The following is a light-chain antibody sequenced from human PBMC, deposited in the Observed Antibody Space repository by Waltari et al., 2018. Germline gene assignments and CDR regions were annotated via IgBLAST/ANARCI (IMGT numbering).Light chain of an antibody. CDR1: QSVSSSY. J-gene: IGKJ1*01. CDR3: QQYGSSPWT. V-gene: IGKV3-20*01. Sequence: EIVLTQSPGTLSLSPGERATLSCRASQSVSSSYLAWYQQKPGQAPRVLINGASNRATGIPDRFSGSGSRTDFNLTISRLEPEDFAVYYCQQYGSSPWTFGQGTKVEIK. CDR2: GAS.